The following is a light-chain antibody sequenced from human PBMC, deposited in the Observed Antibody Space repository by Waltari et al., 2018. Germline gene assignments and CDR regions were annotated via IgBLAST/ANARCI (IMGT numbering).Light chain of an antibody. CDR2: GAS. Sequence: ILHRSENKNALVWDQQKSGQCPKFLIYGASTRESGVPDRFSGSVSGTDFTLTVSSLQAEDVAVYYCQQYYRTPFTFGPGTKVDIK. V-gene: IGKV4-1*01. CDR1: ILHRSENKNA. J-gene: IGKJ3*01. CDR3: QQYYRTPFT.